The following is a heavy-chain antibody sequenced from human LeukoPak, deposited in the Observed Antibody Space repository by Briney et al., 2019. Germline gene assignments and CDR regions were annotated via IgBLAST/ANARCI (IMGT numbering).Heavy chain of an antibody. CDR1: GYTFTSYD. CDR3: ARMRPYYDFWSGYYYYYYYGMDV. CDR2: MNPNGGNT. J-gene: IGHJ6*02. V-gene: IGHV1-8*01. D-gene: IGHD3-3*01. Sequence: ASVKVSCKASGYTFTSYDINWVRQATGQGLEWMGWMNPNGGNTGYAQKFQGRVTMTRNTSISTAYMELSSLRSEDTAVYYCARMRPYYDFWSGYYYYYYYGMDVWGQGTTVTVSS.